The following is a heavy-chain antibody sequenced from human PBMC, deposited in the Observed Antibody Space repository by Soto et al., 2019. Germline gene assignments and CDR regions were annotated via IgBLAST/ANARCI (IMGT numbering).Heavy chain of an antibody. J-gene: IGHJ6*02. CDR3: VRPLPSGRNYGMDV. V-gene: IGHV3-53*01. D-gene: IGHD3-10*01. CDR1: GLSVRNNY. CDR2: IYNDGTT. Sequence: ESGGGLIQPGGSLRLSCTASGLSVRNNYMSWVRQAPGMGLEWVSVIYNDGTTYYADSVKGRFTISRDTSKNTLSLQMDSLRAEDTAVYYCVRPLPSGRNYGMDVWGQGTTVTVSS.